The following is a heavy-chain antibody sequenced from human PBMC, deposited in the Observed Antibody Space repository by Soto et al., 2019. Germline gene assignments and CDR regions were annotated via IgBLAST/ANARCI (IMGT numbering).Heavy chain of an antibody. J-gene: IGHJ6*02. CDR1: GCTFTSYG. CDR3: ARDAFDDYVWGSYRYHGMDV. D-gene: IGHD3-16*02. V-gene: IGHV1-18*04. CDR2: ISAYNGNT. Sequence: QVQLVQSGAEVKKPGASVKVSCKASGCTFTSYGISWVRQAPGQGLEWMGWISAYNGNTNYAQKLQGRVTMTTDTSTSTAYMELRSLRSDDTAVYYCARDAFDDYVWGSYRYHGMDVWGQGTTVTVSS.